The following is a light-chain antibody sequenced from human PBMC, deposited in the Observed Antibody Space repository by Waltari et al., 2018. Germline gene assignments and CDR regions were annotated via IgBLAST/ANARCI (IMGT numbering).Light chain of an antibody. J-gene: IGLJ3*02. CDR3: ASWDDSLSVGV. V-gene: IGLV1-47*01. CDR1: ISNLGTNY. CDR2: RNN. Sequence: QSVLTQPPSASGTPGQRVTIPCSGSISNLGTNYVYWYQQFPGTAPKLLIQRNNQLPSGVPDRFSGSKSGTSASLAISGLRSEDEADYYCASWDDSLSVGVFGGGTKLTVL.